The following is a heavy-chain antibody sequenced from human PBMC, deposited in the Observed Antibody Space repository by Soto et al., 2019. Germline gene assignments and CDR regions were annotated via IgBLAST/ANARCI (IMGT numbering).Heavy chain of an antibody. CDR3: ARDKVSSSSRGYYYYMDV. CDR1: GASTSSYY. CDR2: IYYSGST. V-gene: IGHV4-59*01. J-gene: IGHJ6*03. D-gene: IGHD6-6*01. Sequence: PSETLSLTCTVSGASTSSYYSSWIRQPPGKGLEWIGYIYYSGSTNYNPSLKSRVTISVDTSKNQFSLKLSSVTAADTAVYYCARDKVSSSSRGYYYYMDVWGKGTTVTVSS.